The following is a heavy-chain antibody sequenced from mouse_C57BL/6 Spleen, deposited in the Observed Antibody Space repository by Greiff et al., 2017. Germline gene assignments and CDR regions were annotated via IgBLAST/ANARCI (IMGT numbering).Heavy chain of an antibody. CDR3: ARRDPKYYFDY. CDR2: INYDGSST. V-gene: IGHV5-16*01. CDR1: GFTFSDYY. J-gene: IGHJ2*01. Sequence: EVKLMESEGGLVQPGSSMKLSCTASGFTFSDYYMAWVRQVPEKGLEWVANINYDGSSTYYLDSLKSRFIISRDNAKNILYLQMSSLKSEDTATYYCARRDPKYYFDYWGQGTTLTVSS. D-gene: IGHD3-3*01.